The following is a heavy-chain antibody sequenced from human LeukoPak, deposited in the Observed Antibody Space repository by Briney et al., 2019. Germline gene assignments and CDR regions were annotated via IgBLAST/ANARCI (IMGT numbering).Heavy chain of an antibody. J-gene: IGHJ5*02. CDR1: GGSISSYY. CDR2: IYYSGST. Sequence: PSETLSLTCTVSGGSISSYYWSWIRQPPGKGLEWIGYIYYSGSTNYNPSLKSRVTISVDTSKNQFSLKLSSVTAADTAVYYCARATQYQLINWFDPWGQGTLATVSS. CDR3: ARATQYQLINWFDP. D-gene: IGHD2-2*01. V-gene: IGHV4-59*01.